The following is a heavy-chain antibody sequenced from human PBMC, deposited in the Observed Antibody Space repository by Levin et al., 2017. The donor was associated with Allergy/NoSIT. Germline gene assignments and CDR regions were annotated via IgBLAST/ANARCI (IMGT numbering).Heavy chain of an antibody. V-gene: IGHV3-66*01. CDR1: GFTVSSDY. CDR3: AREVCTTSSCYAHH. CDR2: VYTGGNT. D-gene: IGHD2-2*01. J-gene: IGHJ5*02. Sequence: GGSLRLSCAASGFTVSSDYMTWVRQAPGKGLEWVSVVYTGGNTYYADSVKGRFTISRDNSKNTLFLQMNSLRVEDTAVYYCAREVCTTSSCYAHHWGQGTLVTVSS.